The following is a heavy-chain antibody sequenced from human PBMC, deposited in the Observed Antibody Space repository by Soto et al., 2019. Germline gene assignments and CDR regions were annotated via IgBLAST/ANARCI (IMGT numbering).Heavy chain of an antibody. D-gene: IGHD6-19*01. Sequence: QVQLVQSGAEVKKPGSSVKVSCKASGGTFSSYAISWVRQAPGQGLEWMGGIIPIFGTANYAQKFQGKVTIAADESTSTAYMELRSLRSQDTAVYYCARRSSGWYGNWFDPWGQGTLVTVSS. CDR1: GGTFSSYA. CDR3: ARRSSGWYGNWFDP. J-gene: IGHJ5*02. V-gene: IGHV1-69*01. CDR2: IIPIFGTA.